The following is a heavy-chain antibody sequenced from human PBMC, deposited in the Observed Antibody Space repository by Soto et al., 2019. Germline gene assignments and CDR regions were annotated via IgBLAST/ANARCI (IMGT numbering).Heavy chain of an antibody. V-gene: IGHV4-59*08. Sequence: SETLSLTCTVFGGSISSYYWSWIRQPPGKGLEWIGYIYYSGSTNYNPSLKSRVTISVDTSKNQFSLKLSSVTAADTDVYYCARRYSSSFEFWGQGTLVTVSS. CDR2: IYYSGST. J-gene: IGHJ4*02. CDR3: ARRYSSSFEF. CDR1: GGSISSYY. D-gene: IGHD6-13*01.